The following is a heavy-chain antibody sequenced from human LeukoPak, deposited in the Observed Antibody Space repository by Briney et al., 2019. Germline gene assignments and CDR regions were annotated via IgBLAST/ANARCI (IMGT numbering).Heavy chain of an antibody. J-gene: IGHJ4*02. CDR2: IYYSGST. D-gene: IGHD1-26*01. Sequence: SETLSLTCTVSGGSISSSSYYWGWIRQPPGKGLEWIGNIYYSGSTYYNPSLKSRVTISVDTSKNQFSLKLSSVTAADTAVYYCARDPRWSPFDYWGQGTLVTVSS. CDR1: GGSISSSSYY. CDR3: ARDPRWSPFDY. V-gene: IGHV4-39*07.